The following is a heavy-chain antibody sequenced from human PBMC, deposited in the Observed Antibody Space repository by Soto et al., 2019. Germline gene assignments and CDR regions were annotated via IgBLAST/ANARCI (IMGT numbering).Heavy chain of an antibody. V-gene: IGHV4-59*01. J-gene: IGHJ5*02. D-gene: IGHD4-4*01. CDR1: GGSISRYY. Sequence: SETLSLTCTVSGGSISRYYWSWIRQPPGKGLEWIGYIYYSGSTNYNPSLKNRVTISVDTSKNQFSLKMSSVTAADTAVYYCARDGTFDYSHSWFDPWGQGTLVTVSS. CDR3: ARDGTFDYSHSWFDP. CDR2: IYYSGST.